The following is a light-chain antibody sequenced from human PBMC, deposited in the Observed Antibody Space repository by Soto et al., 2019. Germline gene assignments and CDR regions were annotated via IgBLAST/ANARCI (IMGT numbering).Light chain of an antibody. Sequence: EIQLSQSPGFMFASVGDRVTITCRASQGIAGSLAWYQQKPGKPPKLLIYAESTLQSGVPSRFSGSGSGTRGTLTISSLQPEDFATYYCQQVKSYPRTFGGGTKVDIK. V-gene: IGKV1-9*01. CDR2: AES. CDR1: QGIAGS. J-gene: IGKJ4*01. CDR3: QQVKSYPRT.